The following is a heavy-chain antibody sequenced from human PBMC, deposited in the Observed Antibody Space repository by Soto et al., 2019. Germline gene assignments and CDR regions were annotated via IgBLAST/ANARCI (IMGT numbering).Heavy chain of an antibody. D-gene: IGHD3-22*01. CDR1: GYTFTGYY. V-gene: IGHV1-2*04. CDR3: ARDLDSSGYYYDY. CDR2: ISPNSGGT. J-gene: IGHJ4*02. Sequence: ASVKVSCKASGYTFTGYYMHWVRQAPGQGLEWMGWISPNSGGTNYAQKFQGWVTMARDTSISTAYMELSRLRSDDTAVYYCARDLDSSGYYYDYWGQGTLVTVSS.